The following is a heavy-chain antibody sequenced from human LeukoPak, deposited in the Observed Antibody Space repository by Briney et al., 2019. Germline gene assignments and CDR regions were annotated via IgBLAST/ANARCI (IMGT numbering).Heavy chain of an antibody. V-gene: IGHV4-61*02. J-gene: IGHJ4*02. CDR3: ARGEDSGSLLNY. D-gene: IGHD1-26*01. CDR2: IYTSGST. Sequence: PSETLSLTCTVSGGSISSGSYYWSWIRQPAGKGLEWIGRIYTSGSTNYNPSLKSRVTISVDTSKNQFFLKLSSVTAADTAVYYCARGEDSGSLLNYWGQGTLVTVSS. CDR1: GGSISSGSYY.